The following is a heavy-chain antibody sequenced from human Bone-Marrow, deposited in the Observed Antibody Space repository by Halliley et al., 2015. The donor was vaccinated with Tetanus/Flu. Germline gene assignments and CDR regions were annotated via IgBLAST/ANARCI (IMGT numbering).Heavy chain of an antibody. CDR3: ARDPSSSWYVDYYFDL. CDR2: ISYHGDTK. V-gene: IGHV3-30-3*01. J-gene: IGHJ2*01. D-gene: IGHD6-13*01. Sequence: ISYHGDTKHYADFVRGRFPISRDSSKNTLDLEMNSLTTDDTAVYYCARDPSSSWYVDYYFDLWGRGTLVTVSS.